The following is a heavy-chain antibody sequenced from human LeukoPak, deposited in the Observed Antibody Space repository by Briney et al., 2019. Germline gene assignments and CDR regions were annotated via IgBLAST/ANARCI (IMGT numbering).Heavy chain of an antibody. CDR3: AREAPPLNSGSYYSSFDY. D-gene: IGHD3-10*01. CDR2: INPNSGGT. J-gene: IGHJ4*02. V-gene: IGHV1-2*02. CDR1: GYTFTGYY. Sequence: GASVKVSCKASGYTFTGYYMHWVRQAPGQGLEWMGWINPNSGGTNYAQKLQGRVTMTTDTSTSTAYMELRSLRSDDTAVYYCAREAPPLNSGSYYSSFDYWGQGTLVTVSS.